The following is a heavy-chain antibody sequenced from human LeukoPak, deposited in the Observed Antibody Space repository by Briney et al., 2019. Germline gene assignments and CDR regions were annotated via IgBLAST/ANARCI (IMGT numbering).Heavy chain of an antibody. CDR3: AKDSGSGYGVGGGYFDY. J-gene: IGHJ4*02. D-gene: IGHD5-12*01. V-gene: IGHV3-43D*03. CDR2: ISWDGGST. CDR1: GFTFSSSA. Sequence: GGSLRLSCAASGFTFSSSAMTWVRQAPGKGLEWVSLISWDGGSTYYADSVKGRFTISRDNSKNSLYLQMNSLRAEDTALYYCAKDSGSGYGVGGGYFDYWGQGTLVTVSS.